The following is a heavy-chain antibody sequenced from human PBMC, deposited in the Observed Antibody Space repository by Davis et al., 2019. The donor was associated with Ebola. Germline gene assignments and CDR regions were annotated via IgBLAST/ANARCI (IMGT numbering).Heavy chain of an antibody. CDR2: ISSNGGST. J-gene: IGHJ4*02. V-gene: IGHV3-64*02. CDR1: GYTFTGYY. CDR3: ARGAGGYYFDY. Sequence: SCKASGYTFTGYYMHWVRQAPGKGLEYVSAISSNGGSTYYADSVKGRFTISKDNSKNTLYLQMGSLRAEDMAVYYCARGAGGYYFDYWGQGTLVTVSS. D-gene: IGHD3-16*01.